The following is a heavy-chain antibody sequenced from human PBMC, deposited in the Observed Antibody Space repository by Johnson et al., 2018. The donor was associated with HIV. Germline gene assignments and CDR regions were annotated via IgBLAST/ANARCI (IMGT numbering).Heavy chain of an antibody. D-gene: IGHD1-26*01. CDR3: ARDGKVGATPRRAFDI. V-gene: IGHV3-66*01. CDR1: GFTFSNAW. Sequence: VQLVESGGGLVKPGGSLRLSCAASGFTFSNAWMSWVRQAPGKGLEWVAVLYSGGDIYYADSVKGRFIIPRDNSKNTLYLQMNSLRAEDTAVYYCARDGKVGATPRRAFDIWGQGTMVTVSS. CDR2: LYSGGDI. J-gene: IGHJ3*02.